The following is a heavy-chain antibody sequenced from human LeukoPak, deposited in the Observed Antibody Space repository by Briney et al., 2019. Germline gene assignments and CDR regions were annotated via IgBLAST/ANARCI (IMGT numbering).Heavy chain of an antibody. J-gene: IGHJ4*02. CDR2: INPNSGVT. V-gene: IGHV1-2*02. Sequence: ASVKVSCKASGYTFTGYYIHWVRQAPGQGLEWMGWINPNSGVTNYAQKFQGRVTMARDTSISTAYIDLSRLRSDDTAVYYCAREEAVPDYWGQGTLVTVSS. D-gene: IGHD6-6*01. CDR1: GYTFTGYY. CDR3: AREEAVPDY.